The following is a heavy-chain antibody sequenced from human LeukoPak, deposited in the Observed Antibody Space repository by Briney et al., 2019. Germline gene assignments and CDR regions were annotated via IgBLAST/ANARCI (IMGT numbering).Heavy chain of an antibody. V-gene: IGHV3-15*05. CDR1: GFSFTNAW. Sequence: PGGSLRLSCAASGFSFTNAWMSWVRQAPGKGLEWVGRIKSKTDGGTIDYAAPVKGRFTISRDDSKNTLFLQMNSLKIEGTAVYYCTTVTLRPVGLWGQGTLVTVSS. CDR3: TTVTLRPVGL. D-gene: IGHD3-10*01. J-gene: IGHJ4*02. CDR2: IKSKTDGGTI.